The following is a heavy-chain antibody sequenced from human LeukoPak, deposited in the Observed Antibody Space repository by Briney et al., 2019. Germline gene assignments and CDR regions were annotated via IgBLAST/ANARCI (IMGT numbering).Heavy chain of an antibody. CDR3: AKDVAAFPDY. Sequence: GGSLRLSCAASGFTFSSYAMSWVRQAPGKGLEWVSAISGSGGSTYYADSVKGRFTISRDNSKNTLYPQMYSLRAEDTAVYYCAKDVAAFPDYWGQGTLVTVSS. CDR1: GFTFSSYA. CDR2: ISGSGGST. D-gene: IGHD6-13*01. J-gene: IGHJ4*02. V-gene: IGHV3-23*01.